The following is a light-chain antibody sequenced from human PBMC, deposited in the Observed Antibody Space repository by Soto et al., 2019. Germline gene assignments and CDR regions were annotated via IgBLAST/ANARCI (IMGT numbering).Light chain of an antibody. V-gene: IGKV1-5*03. CDR1: QSVDNW. J-gene: IGKJ1*01. Sequence: RMTQSPSSVSASVGDRVTITCRASQSVDNWLAWSQQKPGKAPKILIYKASSLESGVPSRFSGSGSGTEFTLTISSLQPDDFATYNSQQYYSYWTSGQGGKAAI. CDR2: KAS. CDR3: QQYYSYWT.